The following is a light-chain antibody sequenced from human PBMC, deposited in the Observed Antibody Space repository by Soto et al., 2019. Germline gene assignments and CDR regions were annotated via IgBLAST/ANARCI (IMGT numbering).Light chain of an antibody. CDR2: AAC. V-gene: IGKV1-12*01. CDR1: QTISSW. Sequence: DIQMTQSPSTLSGSVGDRVTITCRARQTISSWLDWYQQKPGKGPKLLIYAACSLQSGVPSRFSGSGCGTDFTLTISSLQPEDLATYDCQQAKSFLTWTFGQGTKVDIK. J-gene: IGKJ1*01. CDR3: QQAKSFLTWT.